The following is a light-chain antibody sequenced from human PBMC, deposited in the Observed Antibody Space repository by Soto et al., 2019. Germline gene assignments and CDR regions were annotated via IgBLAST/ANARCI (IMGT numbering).Light chain of an antibody. V-gene: IGLV2-14*01. CDR2: EVS. CDR1: RSDVGAYKY. CDR3: SSYTSSSTQV. Sequence: QSALTQPASVSGSPGQSITIACTGTRSDVGAYKYVSWYQQHPGKAPKLMIYEVSNRPSGVSNRFSGSKSGNTASLTISGLQAEDEADYYCSSYTSSSTQVFGTGTKVTVL. J-gene: IGLJ1*01.